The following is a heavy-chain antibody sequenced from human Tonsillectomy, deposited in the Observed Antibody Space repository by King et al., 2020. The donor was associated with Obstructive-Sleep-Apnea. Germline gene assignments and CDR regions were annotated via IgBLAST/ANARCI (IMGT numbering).Heavy chain of an antibody. CDR3: AATTEIYTAFDF. CDR1: GGSISQNY. D-gene: IGHD2-21*02. Sequence: VQLQESGPGLVKPSETLSLTCTVSGGSISQNYWNWIRQPPGKGLEWIGYISYSGTTNYNPSLKSRVTISLDTSMNQFSLRLSSVTAADTAFFFYAATTEIYTAFDFWGQGTLVTVSS. CDR2: ISYSGTT. J-gene: IGHJ4*02. V-gene: IGHV4-59*01.